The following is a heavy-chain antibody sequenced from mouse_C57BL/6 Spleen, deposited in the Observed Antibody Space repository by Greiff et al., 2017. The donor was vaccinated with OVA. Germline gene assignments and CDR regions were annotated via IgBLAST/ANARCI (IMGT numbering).Heavy chain of an antibody. D-gene: IGHD2-5*01. Sequence: VQLKESGGGLVKPGGSLKLSCAASGFTFSDYGMHWVRQAPEKGLEWVAYISSGSSTIYYADTVKGRFTISRDNAKNTLFLQMTSLRSEDTAMYYCARDSNPHYYAMDYWGQGTSVTVSS. CDR2: ISSGSSTI. V-gene: IGHV5-17*01. J-gene: IGHJ4*01. CDR1: GFTFSDYG. CDR3: ARDSNPHYYAMDY.